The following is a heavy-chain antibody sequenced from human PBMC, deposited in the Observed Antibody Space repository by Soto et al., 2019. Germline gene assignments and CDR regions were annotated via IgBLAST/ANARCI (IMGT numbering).Heavy chain of an antibody. CDR2: IYYSGST. V-gene: IGHV4-31*03. CDR3: ASQYYYDSSGYYFDY. CDR1: GGSISSGGYY. J-gene: IGHJ4*02. D-gene: IGHD3-22*01. Sequence: SETLSLTCTVSGGSISSGGYYWSWIRQHPGKGLEWIGYIYYSGSTYYNPSLKSRVTISVDTSKNQFSLKLSSVTAADTAVYYCASQYYYDSSGYYFDYWGQGTLVTVSS.